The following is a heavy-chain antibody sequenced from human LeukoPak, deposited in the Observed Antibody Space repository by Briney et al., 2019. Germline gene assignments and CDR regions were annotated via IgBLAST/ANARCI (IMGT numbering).Heavy chain of an antibody. Sequence: PSETLSLTCTVSGGSISGSSYYWGWIRQPPGKGLEWIGSIYYSGSTNYNPSLKSRVTISVDTSKNQFSLKLSSVTAADTAVYYCALSVAGYYFDYWGQGTLVTVSS. V-gene: IGHV4-39*07. J-gene: IGHJ4*02. CDR1: GGSISGSSYY. CDR2: IYYSGST. CDR3: ALSVAGYYFDY. D-gene: IGHD6-19*01.